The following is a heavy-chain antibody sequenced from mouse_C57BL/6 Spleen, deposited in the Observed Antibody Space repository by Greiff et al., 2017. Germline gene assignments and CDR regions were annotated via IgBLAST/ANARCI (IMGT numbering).Heavy chain of an antibody. D-gene: IGHD2-4*01. CDR2: ISDGGSYT. CDR1: GFTFSSYA. CDR3: ARGGSYDYVFAY. Sequence: EVQRVESGGGLVKPGGSLKLSCAASGFTFSSYAMSWVRQTPEKRLEWVATISDGGSYTYYPDNVKGRFTISRDNAKNNLYLQMSHLKSEDTAMYYCARGGSYDYVFAYWGQGTLVTVSA. V-gene: IGHV5-4*01. J-gene: IGHJ3*01.